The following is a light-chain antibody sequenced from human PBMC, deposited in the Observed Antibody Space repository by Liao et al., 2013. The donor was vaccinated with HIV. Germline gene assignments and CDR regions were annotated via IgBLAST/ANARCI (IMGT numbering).Light chain of an antibody. CDR3: QAWDSSTAV. Sequence: SYDLTQPPSVSVSSGQTASISCSGDNLGEKSASWYQQKPGQSPVLVIYQDTKRPSGIPERFSGSNYGNTATLTISGTQAMDEADYYCQAWDSSTAVFGAGTKVTVL. CDR1: NLGEKS. CDR2: QDT. J-gene: IGLJ1*01. V-gene: IGLV3-1*01.